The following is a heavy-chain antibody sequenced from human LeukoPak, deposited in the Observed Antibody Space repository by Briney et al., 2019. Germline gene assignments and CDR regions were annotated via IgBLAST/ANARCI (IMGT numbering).Heavy chain of an antibody. CDR2: INHSGST. CDR1: GGSFSGYY. D-gene: IGHD6-19*01. J-gene: IGHJ3*02. V-gene: IGHV4-34*01. Sequence: SETLSLTCAVYGGSFSGYYWSWIRQPPGKGLEWIGGINHSGSTNYNPSLKSRVTISVDTSKNQFSLKLSSVTAADTAVYYCARGYSSGWYAGNDAFDIWGQGTMVTVSS. CDR3: ARGYSSGWYAGNDAFDI.